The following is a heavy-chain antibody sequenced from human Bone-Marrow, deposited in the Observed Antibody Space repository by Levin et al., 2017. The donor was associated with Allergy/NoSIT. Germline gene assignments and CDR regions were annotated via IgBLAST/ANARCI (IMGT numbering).Heavy chain of an antibody. CDR2: IRPSSHNT. CDR3: VKHFSH. CDR1: GFTFAYSA. J-gene: IGHJ4*02. Sequence: GESLKISCVASGFTFAYSAMSWVRQAPGKGLEWVSSIRPSSHNTNYVDSVEGRFTVSRDDSKNTLYLQMNSLRVEDTAVYYCVKHFSHWGQGTLVTVSS. V-gene: IGHV3-23*01.